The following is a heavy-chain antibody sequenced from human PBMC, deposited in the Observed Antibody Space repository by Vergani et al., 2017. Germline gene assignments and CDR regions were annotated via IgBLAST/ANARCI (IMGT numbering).Heavy chain of an antibody. J-gene: IGHJ4*02. CDR1: GFTFSSHA. CDR2: IKNTGDST. CDR3: ARDLDTGSMVEGRYFDY. D-gene: IGHD4/OR15-4a*01. V-gene: IGHV3-23*01. Sequence: EVQLLQSEGAVVQPGGSLRLSCVASGFTFSSHAMSWVRQGHGQGLEWVSSIKNTGDSTHYADSVKGRFTISRDNSKNTLYLQMNSLRAEDTAVYYCARDLDTGSMVEGRYFDYWGQGTLVTVSS.